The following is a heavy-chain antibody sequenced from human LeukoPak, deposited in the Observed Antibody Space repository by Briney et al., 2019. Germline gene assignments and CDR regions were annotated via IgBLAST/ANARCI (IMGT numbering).Heavy chain of an antibody. J-gene: IGHJ3*02. CDR2: IYYSGST. V-gene: IGHV4-39*07. D-gene: IGHD3-22*01. CDR3: ARGLSKRYYDSSGHHAFDI. Sequence: SETLSLTCTVSGGSISSSSYYWGWIRQPPGKGLEWIGSIYYSGSTYYNPSLKSRVTISVDTSKNQFSLKLSSVTAADTAVYYCARGLSKRYYDSSGHHAFDIWGQGTMVTVSS. CDR1: GGSISSSSYY.